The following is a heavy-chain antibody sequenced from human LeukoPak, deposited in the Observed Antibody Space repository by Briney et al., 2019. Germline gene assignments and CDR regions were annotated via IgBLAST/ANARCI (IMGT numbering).Heavy chain of an antibody. V-gene: IGHV1-46*01. CDR3: ARDQRATVQQLVRGISLRAYFDY. CDR1: GYTFTSYY. J-gene: IGHJ4*02. CDR2: INPSGGST. Sequence: GASVKVSCKASGYTFTSYYMHWVRQAPGQGLEWMGIINPSGGSTSYAQKFQGRVTMTRDMSTSTVYMELSSLRSEDTAVYYCARDQRATVQQLVRGISLRAYFDYWGQGTLVTVSS. D-gene: IGHD6-13*01.